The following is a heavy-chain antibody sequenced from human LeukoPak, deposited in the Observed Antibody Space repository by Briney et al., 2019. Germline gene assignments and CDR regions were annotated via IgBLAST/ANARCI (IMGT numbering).Heavy chain of an antibody. CDR3: ARGEGPMVRGVNDWFDP. J-gene: IGHJ5*02. V-gene: IGHV1-46*01. Sequence: ASVKVSCKASGYTFTSYGISWVRQAPGQGLEWMGIINPSGGSTSYAQKFQGRVTMTRDTSTSTVYMELSSLRSEDTAVYYCARGEGPMVRGVNDWFDPWGQGTLVTVSS. CDR1: GYTFTSYG. D-gene: IGHD3-10*01. CDR2: INPSGGST.